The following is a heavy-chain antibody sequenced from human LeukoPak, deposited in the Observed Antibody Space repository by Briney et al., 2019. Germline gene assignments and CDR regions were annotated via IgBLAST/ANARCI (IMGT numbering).Heavy chain of an antibody. D-gene: IGHD2-15*01. CDR1: GYSISSGYY. J-gene: IGHJ5*02. V-gene: IGHV4-38-2*02. CDR2: IYHSGNT. Sequence: SETLSLTCTVSGYSISSGYYWGWIRQPPGKGLEWIGSIYHSGNTYYNPSLKSRVTISLDTSRNQFSLKLSSVTAADTAVYYCARGGNCGGGSCYSDRGWFDPWGQGTLVTVSS. CDR3: ARGGNCGGGSCYSDRGWFDP.